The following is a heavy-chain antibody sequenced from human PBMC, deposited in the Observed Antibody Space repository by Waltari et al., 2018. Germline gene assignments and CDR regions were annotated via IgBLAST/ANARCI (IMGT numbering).Heavy chain of an antibody. CDR2: MYRGGST. D-gene: IGHD3-10*01. CDR1: GFTVSSNF. V-gene: IGHV3-53*01. J-gene: IGHJ2*01. CDR3: AKAPLPLWFGNWYFDL. Sequence: EVQLVESGGGLIQPGGSLRLSCAASGFTVSSNFMTWGRQAPGSGLEWVSIMYRGGSTYYADSVKGRFTISRDNFKNTLYLQMNNLRPEDTAVYYCAKAPLPLWFGNWYFDLWGRGTLVTVSS.